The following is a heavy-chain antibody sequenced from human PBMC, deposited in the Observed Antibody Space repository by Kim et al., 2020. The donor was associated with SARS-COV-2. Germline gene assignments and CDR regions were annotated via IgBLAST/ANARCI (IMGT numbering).Heavy chain of an antibody. J-gene: IGHJ4*02. Sequence: GGSLRLSCAASGFTFSSYSMNWVRQAPGKGLEWVSSISSSSSYIYYADSVKGRFTISRDNAKNSLYLQMNSLRAEDTAVYYCARDRRSAAGYFDYWGQGTLVTDSS. CDR3: ARDRRSAAGYFDY. CDR1: GFTFSSYS. V-gene: IGHV3-21*01. CDR2: ISSSSSYI. D-gene: IGHD6-13*01.